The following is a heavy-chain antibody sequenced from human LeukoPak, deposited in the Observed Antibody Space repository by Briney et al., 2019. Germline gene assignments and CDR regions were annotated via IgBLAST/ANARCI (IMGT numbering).Heavy chain of an antibody. CDR3: ARGPRGGNWNEALDY. J-gene: IGHJ4*02. V-gene: IGHV5-51*01. CDR1: GYSFTTYW. D-gene: IGHD1-1*01. Sequence: GESLKIYCKASGYSFTTYWIGWVRQMPGKGLEWMGMFFPGDSDTRKSPSFQDQVTLSADKSLTTAYLQWRSLKASGTAVYYCARGPRGGNWNEALDYWGQGTLVTVSS. CDR2: FFPGDSDT.